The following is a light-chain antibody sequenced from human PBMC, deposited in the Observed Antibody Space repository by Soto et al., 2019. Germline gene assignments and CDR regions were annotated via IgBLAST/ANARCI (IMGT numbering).Light chain of an antibody. CDR2: DTS. CDR1: TGAVTSGHF. J-gene: IGLJ1*01. Sequence: QAVVTQEPSLTVSPGGTVTLTCGSSTGAVTSGHFPYWFQQKPGQAPRTLISDTSDKHSWTPARFSGSLLGGKAALTLSGAQSEDEADYYCLLFYSAAYVFGTGTKLTVL. CDR3: LLFYSAAYV. V-gene: IGLV7-46*01.